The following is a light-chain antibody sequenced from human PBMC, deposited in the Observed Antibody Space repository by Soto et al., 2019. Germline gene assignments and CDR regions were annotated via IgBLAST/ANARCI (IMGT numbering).Light chain of an antibody. CDR3: QQYINWPPTYT. CDR1: QSISSN. CDR2: SAS. Sequence: EIVMTQSPATLSVSPGERATLSCRASQSISSNLAWYQQKPGQAPRLLIYSASTRATGIPASFSGSGSETEFTLTISSLQSEDVAVYYCQQYINWPPTYTFGQGTKLEIK. J-gene: IGKJ2*01. V-gene: IGKV3-15*01.